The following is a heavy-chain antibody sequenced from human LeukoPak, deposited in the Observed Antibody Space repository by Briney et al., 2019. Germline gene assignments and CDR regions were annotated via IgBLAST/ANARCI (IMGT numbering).Heavy chain of an antibody. V-gene: IGHV4-59*08. J-gene: IGHJ4*02. CDR1: GGSFSGYY. CDR2: IYYSGST. CDR3: ARHADYGGNRPFDY. Sequence: SETLSLTCAVYGGSFSGYYWSWIRQPPGKGLEWIGYIYYSGSTNYNPSLKSRVTISVDTSKNQFSLKLSSVTAADTAVYYCARHADYGGNRPFDYWGQGTLVTVSS. D-gene: IGHD4-23*01.